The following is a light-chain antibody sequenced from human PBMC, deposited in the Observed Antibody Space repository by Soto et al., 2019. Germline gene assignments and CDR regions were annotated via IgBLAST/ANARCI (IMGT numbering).Light chain of an antibody. CDR2: DAS. CDR1: QDITNY. CDR3: QQYEDIPPT. J-gene: IGKJ5*01. V-gene: IGKV1-33*01. Sequence: DIQMTQSPSSLTASEGDSVTITCQASQDITNYLNWYQHKPGKAPKLLIYDASNLEPGVPSRFSGRGSGRDFTFTISSLQPEDTATYYCQQYEDIPPTFGQGTRLDIK.